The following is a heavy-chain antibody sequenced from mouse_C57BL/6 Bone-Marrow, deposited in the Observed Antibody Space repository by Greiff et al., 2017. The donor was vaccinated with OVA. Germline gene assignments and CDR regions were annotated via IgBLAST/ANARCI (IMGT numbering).Heavy chain of an antibody. D-gene: IGHD2-1*01. CDR3: VRDRDGNSFAD. Sequence: EVQVVESGGGLVQPKGSLKLSCAASGFTFNTYAMHWVRQAPGKGLEWVARIRSKSSNYATYSADSVKDRFTISRDDSQSMLYLQMNNLKTEDTAMYYGVRDRDGNSFADWGQGTLVTVSA. CDR2: IRSKSSNYAT. V-gene: IGHV10-3*01. CDR1: GFTFNTYA. J-gene: IGHJ3*01.